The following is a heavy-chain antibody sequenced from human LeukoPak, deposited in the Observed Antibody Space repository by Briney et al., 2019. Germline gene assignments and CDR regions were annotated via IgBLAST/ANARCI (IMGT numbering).Heavy chain of an antibody. J-gene: IGHJ4*02. V-gene: IGHV3-74*01. Sequence: GGSLRLSCAASGFTLSSYWMHWVRQAPGKGLVWVSRINSDGSSTSYADSVQGRFTISRDNAKNTLYLQMNSLRDEDTAVYYCAREYLAVAEVWGQGTLVTVSS. D-gene: IGHD6-19*01. CDR3: AREYLAVAEV. CDR2: INSDGSST. CDR1: GFTLSSYW.